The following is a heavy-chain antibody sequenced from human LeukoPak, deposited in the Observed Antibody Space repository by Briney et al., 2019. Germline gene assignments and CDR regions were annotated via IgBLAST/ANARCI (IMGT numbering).Heavy chain of an antibody. D-gene: IGHD6-19*01. J-gene: IGHJ4*02. V-gene: IGHV3-48*01. Sequence: GGSLRLFCAASGFTLSSYHMNWVRQAPGKGLEWVSYISSSSSTIYYADSVKGRFTISRDNAKNSLYLQMNSLRAEDTAVYYCARDRYSSGWYGGYWGQGTLVTVSS. CDR2: ISSSSSTI. CDR3: ARDRYSSGWYGGY. CDR1: GFTLSSYH.